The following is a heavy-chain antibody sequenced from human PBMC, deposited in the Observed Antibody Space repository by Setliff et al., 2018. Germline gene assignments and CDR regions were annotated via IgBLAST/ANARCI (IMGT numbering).Heavy chain of an antibody. CDR3: ARSVHGDYVRLRQNNWLDP. D-gene: IGHD4-17*01. Sequence: GASVKVSCKASGYIFTDYYIYWVRQAPGQGLQWMGRINPISGATDYAQKFQGRVTMTRDTSITTAYMELSSLRSDDTAMYYCARSVHGDYVRLRQNNWLDPWGQGTLVTVSS. CDR1: GYIFTDYY. CDR2: INPISGAT. J-gene: IGHJ5*02. V-gene: IGHV1-2*06.